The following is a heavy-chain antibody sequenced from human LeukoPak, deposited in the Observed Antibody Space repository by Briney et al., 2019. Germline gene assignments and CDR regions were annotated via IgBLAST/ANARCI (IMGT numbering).Heavy chain of an antibody. CDR2: VSSDGSVT. J-gene: IGHJ3*01. Sequence: PGGSLRLSCAASRFIFSDYGMHWVRQAPGKGLEWVAVVSSDGSVTYYIDSVKGRFTVSRDNSKNTLYLQMNSLRVEDTAAYYCTKGDAVAPPRYAFDVWGQGTMVTVSS. CDR1: RFIFSDYG. D-gene: IGHD2-2*01. CDR3: TKGDAVAPPRYAFDV. V-gene: IGHV3-30*18.